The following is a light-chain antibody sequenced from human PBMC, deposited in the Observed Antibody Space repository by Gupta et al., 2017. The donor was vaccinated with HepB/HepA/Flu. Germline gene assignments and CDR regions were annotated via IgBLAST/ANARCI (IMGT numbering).Light chain of an antibody. J-gene: IGKJ3*01. CDR2: WAS. CDR3: QEYYSNPFT. Sequence: IGMTQSPDSLAASLGERATINSKSSQSVLYSSNNKNYLAWYQQKPGQPPKLLIYWASTRESGVPDRFSGSGSGTDFTLTISSLQAEDVSVYYCQEYYSNPFTFGPGTKVDIK. CDR1: QSVLYSSNNKNY. V-gene: IGKV4-1*01.